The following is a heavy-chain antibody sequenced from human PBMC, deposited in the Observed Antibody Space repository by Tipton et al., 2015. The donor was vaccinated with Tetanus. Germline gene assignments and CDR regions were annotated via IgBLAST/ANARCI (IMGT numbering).Heavy chain of an antibody. CDR2: IYTSGST. V-gene: IGHV4-4*07. D-gene: IGHD4-11*01. CDR1: GGSISSYY. J-gene: IGHJ6*02. Sequence: TLSLTCTVSGGSISSYYWSWIRQPAGKGLEWIGRIYTSGSTDYNPSLKSRVTMSVDTSRNHFSRKLSSVTAADTAVYYCARDWPTFTTVTTPGGNSSLYYYYYGMDVWGQGTTVTVSS. CDR3: ARDWPTFTTVTTPGGNSSLYYYYYGMDV.